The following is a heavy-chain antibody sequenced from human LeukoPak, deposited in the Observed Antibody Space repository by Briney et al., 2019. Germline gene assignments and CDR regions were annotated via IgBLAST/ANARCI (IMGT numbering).Heavy chain of an antibody. CDR1: GFTFSNYW. V-gene: IGHV3-7*01. J-gene: IGHJ4*02. CDR3: ASFGFSGYQDY. D-gene: IGHD5-12*01. Sequence: PGGSLRLSCAASGFTFSNYWMSCVRQAPGKGLEWVANIKEDGSEKYYVDSVKGRFTISRDNAKNSLYLQMNSLRAEDTAVYYCASFGFSGYQDYWGQGTLVTVSS. CDR2: IKEDGSEK.